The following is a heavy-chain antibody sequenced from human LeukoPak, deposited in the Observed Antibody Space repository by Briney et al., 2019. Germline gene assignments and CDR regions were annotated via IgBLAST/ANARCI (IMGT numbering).Heavy chain of an antibody. D-gene: IGHD3-10*01. CDR2: INSGGSP. CDR3: ARDRPLYGSGNYV. Sequence: GGSLRLSCAASGFSVRSNYMSWVRQAPGQGLEWVAVINSGGSPTCADSVTCGLTISSDDSKHTLYLQMTSLRAEDTAVYYCARDRPLYGSGNYVWGQGTTVTVSS. V-gene: IGHV3-66*01. CDR1: GFSVRSNY. J-gene: IGHJ6*02.